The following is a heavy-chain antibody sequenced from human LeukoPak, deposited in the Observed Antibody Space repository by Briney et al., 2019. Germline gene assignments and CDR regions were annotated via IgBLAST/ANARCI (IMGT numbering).Heavy chain of an antibody. J-gene: IGHJ3*02. Sequence: SAKVSCKASGGTFSSYAISWVRQAPGQGLEWMGGIIPIFGTANYAQKFQGRVTITADESTSTAYMELSSLTSEDTAVYYCASAWGIVVVTADTGNAFDIWGQGTMVTVSS. CDR1: GGTFSSYA. D-gene: IGHD2-21*02. V-gene: IGHV1-69*01. CDR2: IIPIFGTA. CDR3: ASAWGIVVVTADTGNAFDI.